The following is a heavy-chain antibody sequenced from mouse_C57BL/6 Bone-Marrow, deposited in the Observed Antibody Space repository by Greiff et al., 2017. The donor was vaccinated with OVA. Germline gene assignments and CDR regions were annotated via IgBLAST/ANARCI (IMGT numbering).Heavy chain of an antibody. CDR3: ARIYYGYGGFAY. Sequence: VQLQQPGAELVKPGASVKLSCKASGYTFTSYWMHWVKQRPGQGLEWIGMIHPNSGSTNYNEKFKSKATLTVDKSSSTAYMQLSSLTSEDSAVYYCARIYYGYGGFAYWGQGTLVTVSA. J-gene: IGHJ3*01. CDR2: IHPNSGST. D-gene: IGHD2-2*01. V-gene: IGHV1-64*01. CDR1: GYTFTSYW.